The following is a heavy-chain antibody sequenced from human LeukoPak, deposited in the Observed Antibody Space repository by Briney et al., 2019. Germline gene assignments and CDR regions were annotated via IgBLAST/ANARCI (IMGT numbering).Heavy chain of an antibody. CDR3: ARDQFRSITGNRWHYDAFDI. J-gene: IGHJ3*02. CDR2: IYSSGST. Sequence: SETLSLTCIVSGGSISSYYWSWIRQPAGKGLEWIGRIYSSGSTNSNPSLKSRLIMSVDTSKNQFSLKLSSVTAADTAVYYCARDQFRSITGNRWHYDAFDIWGQGTMVTVSS. V-gene: IGHV4-4*07. D-gene: IGHD1-20*01. CDR1: GGSISSYY.